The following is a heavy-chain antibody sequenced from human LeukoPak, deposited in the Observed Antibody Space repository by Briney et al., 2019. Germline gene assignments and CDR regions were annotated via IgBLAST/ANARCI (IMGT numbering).Heavy chain of an antibody. J-gene: IGHJ4*02. D-gene: IGHD5-18*01. CDR3: AKGFGYSYGHSDY. Sequence: GESLRLSCAASGFTFSSYAMSWVRQAPGKGLEWVSAISGSGGSTYYADSVKGRFTISRDNSKNTLYLQMNSLRAEDTAVYYCAKGFGYSYGHSDYWGQGTLVTVSS. CDR2: ISGSGGST. V-gene: IGHV3-23*01. CDR1: GFTFSSYA.